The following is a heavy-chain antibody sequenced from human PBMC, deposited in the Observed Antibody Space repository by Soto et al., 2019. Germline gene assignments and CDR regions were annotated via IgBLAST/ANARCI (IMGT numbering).Heavy chain of an antibody. J-gene: IGHJ5*02. CDR2: IYYSGST. V-gene: IGHV4-30-4*01. D-gene: IGHD3-3*01. Sequence: SETLSLTCTVSGGSISSGDYYWSWIRQPPGKGLEWIGYIYYSGSTYYNPSLKSRVTISVDASKNQFSLKLSSVTAADTAVYYCARGWIFGDDPWGQGTLVTVSS. CDR1: GGSISSGDYY. CDR3: ARGWIFGDDP.